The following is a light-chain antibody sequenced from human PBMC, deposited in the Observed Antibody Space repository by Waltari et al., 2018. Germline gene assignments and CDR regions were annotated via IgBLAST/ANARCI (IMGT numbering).Light chain of an antibody. CDR2: DAS. J-gene: IGKJ4*01. CDR3: QQYNTYPPL. V-gene: IGKV1-5*01. CDR1: QRISSW. Sequence: DIQMTQSPSTLFASVGARVIITCRASQRISSWLAWYQHKPGKAPKLLIYDASRVESGVPSRFSGSGSGAEFTLTISSLQPDDFATYYCQQYNTYPPLFGGGTKVEIK.